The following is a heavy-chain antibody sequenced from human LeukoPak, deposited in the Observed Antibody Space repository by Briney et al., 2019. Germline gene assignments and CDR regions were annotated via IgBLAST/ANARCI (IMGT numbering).Heavy chain of an antibody. V-gene: IGHV3-30-3*01. J-gene: IGHJ5*02. Sequence: GGSLRLSCAASGFTFSGYAMHWVRQAPGKGLEWVAVISYDGSNKYYADSVKGRFTISRDNSKNTLYLQMNSLKTEDTAVYYCTTCVSFHIRSWGQGTLVTVSS. CDR1: GFTFSGYA. CDR2: ISYDGSNK. CDR3: TTCVSFHIRS. D-gene: IGHD3-3*01.